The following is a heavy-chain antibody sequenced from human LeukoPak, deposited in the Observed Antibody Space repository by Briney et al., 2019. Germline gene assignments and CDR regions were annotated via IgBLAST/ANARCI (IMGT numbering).Heavy chain of an antibody. Sequence: GESLKISCKGSGYSFTSYWISWVRQMPGKGQEWMGRIDPSDSYTNYSPSFQGHVTISADKSISTAYLQWSSLKASDTAMYYCAGAGIAVAGNAEYFQHWGQGTLVTVSS. CDR2: IDPSDSYT. CDR1: GYSFTSYW. V-gene: IGHV5-10-1*01. J-gene: IGHJ1*01. CDR3: AGAGIAVAGNAEYFQH. D-gene: IGHD6-19*01.